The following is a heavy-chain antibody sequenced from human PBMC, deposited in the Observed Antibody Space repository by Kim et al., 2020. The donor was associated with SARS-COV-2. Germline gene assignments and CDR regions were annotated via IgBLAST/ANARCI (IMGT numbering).Heavy chain of an antibody. D-gene: IGHD3-3*01. CDR2: ISSSGSII. CDR3: ASASYDFWSGNPN. V-gene: IGHV3-11*01. Sequence: GGSLRLSCAASGFTFSDYYMSWIRQAPGKGLEWVSYISSSGSIIYYADSVKGRFTISRDNAKNSLYLQMNSLRAEDTAVYYCASASYDFWSGNPNWGQGTLVTVSS. J-gene: IGHJ4*02. CDR1: GFTFSDYY.